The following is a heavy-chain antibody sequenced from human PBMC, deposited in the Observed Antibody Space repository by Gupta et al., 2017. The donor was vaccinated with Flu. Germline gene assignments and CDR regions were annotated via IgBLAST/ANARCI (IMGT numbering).Heavy chain of an antibody. V-gene: IGHV3-30*18. J-gene: IGHJ6*02. CDR2: ISSDGSNI. CDR3: AKDGPRVHYYYGMDV. D-gene: IGHD6-6*01. CDR1: GFSFSISA. Sequence: QVQLVESGGGVVPPGTPLRLSCAASGFSFSISAMPWVLQAPGKGLEWVAVISSDGSNIYDADSVKGRFTISRDKSKNTLYLQMNSLRADDTALYYCAKDGPRVHYYYGMDVWGQGTTVTVSS.